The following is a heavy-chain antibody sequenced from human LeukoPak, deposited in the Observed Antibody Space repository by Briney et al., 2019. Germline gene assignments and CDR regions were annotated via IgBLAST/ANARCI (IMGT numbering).Heavy chain of an antibody. Sequence: PGGSLRLSCAASGFTFDDYAMHWVRQAPGKGLEWVSGISWNSGSIGYADSVKGRFTISRDNAKNSLYLQMNSLRAEDTALYYCAKGVITMVRGACDYWGQGTLVPVSS. J-gene: IGHJ4*02. CDR1: GFTFDDYA. D-gene: IGHD3-10*01. CDR3: AKGVITMVRGACDY. V-gene: IGHV3-9*01. CDR2: ISWNSGSI.